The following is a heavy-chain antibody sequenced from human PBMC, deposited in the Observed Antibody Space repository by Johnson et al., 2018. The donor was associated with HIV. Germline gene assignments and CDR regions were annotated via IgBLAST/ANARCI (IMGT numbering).Heavy chain of an antibody. V-gene: IGHV3-7*01. J-gene: IGHJ3*02. CDR2: IKQDGREK. Sequence: VQLVESGGGLVQPGGSLRLSCAASGFTFRSYWMTWVRQAPGKGLEWVANIKQDGREKNYVDSVKGRFTISRDNGKNSLYLQMNSLRAWDTAVYYCARDRDTTMAYCAFDIWGQGTMVSVSS. CDR3: ARDRDTTMAYCAFDI. D-gene: IGHD5-18*01. CDR1: GFTFRSYW.